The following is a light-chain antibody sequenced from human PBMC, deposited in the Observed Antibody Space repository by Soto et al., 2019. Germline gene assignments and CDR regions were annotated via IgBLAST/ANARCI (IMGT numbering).Light chain of an antibody. J-gene: IGKJ1*01. CDR1: HDINRY. V-gene: IGKV1-9*01. CDR2: AAS. Sequence: DLRLTQSPSFLSASVGDRVTITCRASHDINRYLAWYQQKPGKAPKLLIYAASTLHNAVPSRFSGAGSGTEFPLTISSLQPEDFATYYCQQLHIYPRTFGQGTKVEF. CDR3: QQLHIYPRT.